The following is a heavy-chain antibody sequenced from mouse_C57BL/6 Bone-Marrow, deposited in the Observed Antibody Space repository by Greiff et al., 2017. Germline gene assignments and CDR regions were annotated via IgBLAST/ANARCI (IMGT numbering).Heavy chain of an antibody. D-gene: IGHD2-3*01. Sequence: EVMLVESGGDLVKPGGSLKLSCAASGFTFSSYGMSWVRQTPDKRLEWVATISSGGSYTYYPDSVKGRFTISRDNAKNTLYLQMSSLKSEDTAMYYCARDVYYAWFAYWGQGTLVTVSA. CDR2: ISSGGSYT. CDR1: GFTFSSYG. V-gene: IGHV5-6*01. J-gene: IGHJ3*01. CDR3: ARDVYYAWFAY.